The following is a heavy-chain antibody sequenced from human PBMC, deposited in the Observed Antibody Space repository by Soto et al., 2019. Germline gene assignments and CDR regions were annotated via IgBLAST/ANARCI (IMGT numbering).Heavy chain of an antibody. D-gene: IGHD3-22*01. CDR2: ISSNGGST. CDR3: ARDRPEYYYDSSGYYPF. J-gene: IGHJ4*02. V-gene: IGHV3-64*01. Sequence: GGSLRLSCAASGFTFSSYAMHWVRQAPGKGLEYVSAISSNGGSTYYANSVKGRFAISRDDSKNTLSLQMNSLRAEDTAVYYCARDRPEYYYDSSGYYPFWGQGTLVTVS. CDR1: GFTFSSYA.